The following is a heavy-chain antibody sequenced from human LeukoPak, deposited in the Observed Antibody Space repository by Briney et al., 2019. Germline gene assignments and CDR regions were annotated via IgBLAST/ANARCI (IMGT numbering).Heavy chain of an antibody. CDR2: INPNSGGT. V-gene: IGHV1-2*02. CDR3: ARRTYSSSWYFDY. CDR1: GYTFSGYY. D-gene: IGHD6-13*01. Sequence: ASVKVSCKASGYTFSGYYIHWVRQAPGHGLEWMGWINPNSGGTYYTHNFQGRVTMTRDTSISTAYLQWSSLKASDTAMYYCARRTYSSSWYFDYWGQGTLVTVSS. J-gene: IGHJ4*02.